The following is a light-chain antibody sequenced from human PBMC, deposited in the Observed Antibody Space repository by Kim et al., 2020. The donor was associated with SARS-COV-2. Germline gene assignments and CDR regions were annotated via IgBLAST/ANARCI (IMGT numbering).Light chain of an antibody. CDR2: DAS. Sequence: ASVGDRVTITCQASQDISNNLNWYQQKPGKAPKLLIYDASNSAKGVPSRFSGRRSGTDFTFTISDLQPDDVAIYFCQQYDNLLFTFGPGTKVDIK. CDR1: QDISNN. CDR3: QQYDNLLFT. V-gene: IGKV1-33*01. J-gene: IGKJ3*01.